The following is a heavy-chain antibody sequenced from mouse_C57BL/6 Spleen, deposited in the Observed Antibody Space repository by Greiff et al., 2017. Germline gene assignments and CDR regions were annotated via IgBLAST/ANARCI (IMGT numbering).Heavy chain of an antibody. D-gene: IGHD1-1*01. CDR2: IRNKANNHAT. CDR3: TRTDGSSWNYAMDY. J-gene: IGHJ4*01. V-gene: IGHV6-6*01. CDR1: EFTFSDAW. Sequence: VQLKESGGGLVQPGGSMKLSCAASEFTFSDAWMDWVRQSPEKGLEWVAEIRNKANNHATYYAESVKGRFTISSDDSKSSVYLQMNSLRAEDTGIYYCTRTDGSSWNYAMDYWGQGTSVTVSS.